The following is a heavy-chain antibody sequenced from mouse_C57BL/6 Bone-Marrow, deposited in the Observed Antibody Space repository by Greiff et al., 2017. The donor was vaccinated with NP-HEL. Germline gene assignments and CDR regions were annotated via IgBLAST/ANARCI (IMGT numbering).Heavy chain of an antibody. CDR1: GFSLTSYA. D-gene: IGHD1-1*01. CDR2: IWTGGGT. V-gene: IGHV2-9-1*01. Sequence: VKLVESGPGLVAPSQSLSITCTVSGFSLTSYAISWVRQPPGKGLEWLGVIWTGGGTNYNSALKSRLSISKDNSKSQVFLKMNSLQTDDTARYYCARETTVVAHWYFDVWGTGTTVTVSS. J-gene: IGHJ1*03. CDR3: ARETTVVAHWYFDV.